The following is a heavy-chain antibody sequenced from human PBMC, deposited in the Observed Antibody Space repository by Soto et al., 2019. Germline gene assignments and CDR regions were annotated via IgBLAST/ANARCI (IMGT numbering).Heavy chain of an antibody. D-gene: IGHD6-13*01. J-gene: IGHJ4*02. V-gene: IGHV4-59*01. CDR3: ARYRREAVAGYTLDN. CDR2: VYNSGST. Sequence: SETLSLTCTVSGGSISSNYWTWIRQPPGKGLEWIGYVYNSGSTNYNPSLKSRVTIPEDTSKSQFSLKVNSMTAADTAVYYCARYRREAVAGYTLDNWGQGILVTVS. CDR1: GGSISSNY.